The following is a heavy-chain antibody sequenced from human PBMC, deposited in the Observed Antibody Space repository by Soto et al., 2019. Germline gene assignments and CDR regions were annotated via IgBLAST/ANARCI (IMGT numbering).Heavy chain of an antibody. V-gene: IGHV3-49*04. D-gene: IGHD3-9*01. CDR2: IRSKAYGGTT. CDR3: TRGEVNYDILTGYLYWFDP. J-gene: IGHJ5*02. CDR1: GFTFSIAW. Sequence: GRSLRLSCAASGFTFSIAWMSWVRQAPGKGLEWVGFIRSKAYGGTTEYAASVKGRFTISRDDSKSIAYLQMNSLKTEDTAVYYCTRGEVNYDILTGYLYWFDPWGQGTLVTVSS.